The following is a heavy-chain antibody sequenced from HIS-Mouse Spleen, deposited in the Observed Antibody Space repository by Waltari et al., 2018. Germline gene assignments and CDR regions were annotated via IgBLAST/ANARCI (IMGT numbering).Heavy chain of an antibody. CDR1: GCSISSSSYY. CDR3: AREIPYSSSWYDWYFDL. D-gene: IGHD6-13*01. V-gene: IGHV4-39*07. CDR2: IYYSGST. J-gene: IGHJ2*01. Sequence: QLQLQESGPGLVKPSETLSLTCTVSGCSISSSSYYWGWIRQPPGKGLEWIGSIYYSGSTYDNPTLKSRVTISVDTSKNQFSRKLSAVTAADTAVYYCAREIPYSSSWYDWYFDLWGRGTLVTVSS.